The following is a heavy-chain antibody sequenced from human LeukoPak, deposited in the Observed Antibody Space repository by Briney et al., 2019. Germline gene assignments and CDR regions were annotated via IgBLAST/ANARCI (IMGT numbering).Heavy chain of an antibody. CDR3: ATRYSSSSLEDY. D-gene: IGHD6-6*01. CDR1: GFTFSSYA. V-gene: IGHV3-23*01. J-gene: IGHJ4*02. CDR2: ISGSGGST. Sequence: GGSLRLSCAAPGFTFSSYAMSWVRQAPGKGLGWVSAISGSGGSTYYADSVKGRFTISRDNSKNTLYLQMNSLRAEDTAVYYCATRYSSSSLEDYWGQGTLVTVSS.